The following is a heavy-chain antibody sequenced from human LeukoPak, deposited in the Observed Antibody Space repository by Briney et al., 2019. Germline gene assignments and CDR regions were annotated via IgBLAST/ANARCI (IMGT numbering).Heavy chain of an antibody. CDR2: IYSGGDT. V-gene: IGHV3-66*02. Sequence: PGGSLRLSCAASGFTFSGNYMSWVRQAPGKGLEWVSLIYSGGDTYYSDSVKGRFTISRDNSKNTLYLQMDSLRAEDTAVYDCATRYCSSTSCYRGAFDIWGQGTMVTVSS. D-gene: IGHD2-2*01. CDR1: GFTFSGNY. J-gene: IGHJ3*02. CDR3: ATRYCSSTSCYRGAFDI.